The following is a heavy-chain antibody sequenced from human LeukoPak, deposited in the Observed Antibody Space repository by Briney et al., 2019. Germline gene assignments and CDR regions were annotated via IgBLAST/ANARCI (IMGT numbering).Heavy chain of an antibody. CDR3: AREVVVAATDWFDP. D-gene: IGHD2-15*01. CDR2: ISSSSSTI. J-gene: IGHJ5*02. CDR1: GFTFSSYN. V-gene: IGHV3-48*02. Sequence: GGSLRLSCAASGFTFSSYNMNWVRQAPGKGLEWVSYISSSSSTIYYADSVKGRFTISRDNAKNSLYLQMNSLRDEDTAVYYCAREVVVAATDWFDPWGQGSLVTVSS.